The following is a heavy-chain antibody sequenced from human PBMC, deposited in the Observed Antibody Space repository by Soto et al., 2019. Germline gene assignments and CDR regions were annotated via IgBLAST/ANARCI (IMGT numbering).Heavy chain of an antibody. Sequence: SETLSLTCTVSGGSISSYYWSWIRQPPGKGLEWIGYVYYSGSTNYNPSLKSRVTISVDTSKNQFSLKLSSVTAADTAVYYCGRRYSSSANYYFDYWGQGTLVTVSS. J-gene: IGHJ4*02. CDR3: GRRYSSSANYYFDY. CDR1: GGSISSYY. CDR2: VYYSGST. V-gene: IGHV4-59*01. D-gene: IGHD6-6*01.